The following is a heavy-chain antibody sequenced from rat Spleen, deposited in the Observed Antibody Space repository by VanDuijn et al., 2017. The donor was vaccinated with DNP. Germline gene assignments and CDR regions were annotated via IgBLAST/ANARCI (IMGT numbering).Heavy chain of an antibody. CDR2: IIYDGSRT. J-gene: IGHJ2*01. V-gene: IGHV5S10*01. Sequence: EVQLVESGGGLVQPGRSLKLSCVASGFIFSDYNMAWVRQAPKTGLEWVANIIYDGSRTHYRDSVKGRFTISRDNAKTTLYLQMDSLRSEDTATYYCARHMGIAAISYDSWGQGVMVTVSS. D-gene: IGHD1-2*01. CDR3: ARHMGIAAISYDS. CDR1: GFIFSDYN.